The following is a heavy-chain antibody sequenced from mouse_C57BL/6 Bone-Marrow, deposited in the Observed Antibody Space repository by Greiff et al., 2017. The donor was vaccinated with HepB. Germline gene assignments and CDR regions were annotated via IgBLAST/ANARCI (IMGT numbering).Heavy chain of an antibody. V-gene: IGHV1-59*01. J-gene: IGHJ2*01. D-gene: IGHD1-1*02. CDR3: ARWCYPDY. CDR1: GYTFTSYW. CDR2: IDPSDSYT. Sequence: QVQLQQPGAELVRPGTSVKLSCKASGYTFTSYWMHWVKQRLGQGLEWIGVIDPSDSYTNYNQKFKGKATLTVDTSSSTAYMQLSSLTSEDSAVYYCARWCYPDYWGQGTTLTVSS.